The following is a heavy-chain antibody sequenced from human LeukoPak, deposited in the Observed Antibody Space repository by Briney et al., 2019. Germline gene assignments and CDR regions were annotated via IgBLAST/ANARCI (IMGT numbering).Heavy chain of an antibody. J-gene: IGHJ6*03. CDR3: VRGYCSSTSCYLWASYYYYYMDV. D-gene: IGHD2-2*01. Sequence: GGSLRLSCAASGFTFSSYSMNWVRQAPGKGLEWVSSISSSSSYIYYADSVKGRFTISRDNAKNSLYLQMNSLRAEDTAVYYCVRGYCSSTSCYLWASYYYYYMDVWGKGTTVTVSS. V-gene: IGHV3-21*01. CDR2: ISSSSSYI. CDR1: GFTFSSYS.